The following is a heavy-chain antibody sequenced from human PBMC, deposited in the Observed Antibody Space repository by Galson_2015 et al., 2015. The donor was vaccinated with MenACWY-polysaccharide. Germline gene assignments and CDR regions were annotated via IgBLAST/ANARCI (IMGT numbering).Heavy chain of an antibody. J-gene: IGHJ5*02. V-gene: IGHV4-31*03. CDR2: ISYDGGT. D-gene: IGHD3-16*01. Sequence: TLSLTCPVSGDSITSGGYFWSWIRPHPGKGLEWIASISYDGGTYYNPSLKSRVTISVDTPNNQFSLKLNSVTAADTAVYYCARGGRAVSNRNWFDPGGQGTLVTVSS. CDR3: ARGGRAVSNRNWFDP. CDR1: GDSITSGGYF.